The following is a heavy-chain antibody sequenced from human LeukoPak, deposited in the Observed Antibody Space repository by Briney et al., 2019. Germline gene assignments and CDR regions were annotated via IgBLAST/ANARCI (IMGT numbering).Heavy chain of an antibody. J-gene: IGHJ4*02. CDR3: AKDIYGGNSGSYFDY. V-gene: IGHV3-23*01. D-gene: IGHD4-23*01. CDR1: GFTLSSYA. CDR2: ISGSGGST. Sequence: GGSLRLSCAASGFTLSSYAMSWVRQAPGKGLEWVSAISGSGGSTYYADSVKGRFTISRDNSKNTLYLQMNSLRAEDTAVYYCAKDIYGGNSGSYFDYWGQGTLVTVSS.